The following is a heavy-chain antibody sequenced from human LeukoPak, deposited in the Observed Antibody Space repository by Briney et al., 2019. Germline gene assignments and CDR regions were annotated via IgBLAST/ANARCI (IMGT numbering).Heavy chain of an antibody. V-gene: IGHV3-48*01. D-gene: IGHD6-19*01. J-gene: IGHJ2*01. CDR1: GFTFSSYS. CDR3: ARAPRGSALYWYFDL. Sequence: GGSLRLSCAASGFTFSSYSMNWVRQAPGKGLEWVSYISSSSSTIYYADSVKGRFTTSRDNAKNSLYLQMNSLRAEDTAVYYCARAPRGSALYWYFDLWGRGTLVTVSS. CDR2: ISSSSSTI.